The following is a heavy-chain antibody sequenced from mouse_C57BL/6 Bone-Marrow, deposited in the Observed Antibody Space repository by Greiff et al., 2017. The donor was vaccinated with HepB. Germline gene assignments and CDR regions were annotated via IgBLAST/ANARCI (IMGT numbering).Heavy chain of an antibody. CDR3: ARDPYYYGSRFDY. CDR2: INPNNGGT. Sequence: VQLKQSGPELVKPGASVKISCKASGYTFTDYYMNWVKQSHGKSLEWIGDINPNNGGTSYNQKFKGKATLTVDKSSSTAYMELRSLTSEDSAVYYCARDPYYYGSRFDYWGQGTTLTVSS. CDR1: GYTFTDYY. D-gene: IGHD1-1*01. V-gene: IGHV1-26*01. J-gene: IGHJ2*01.